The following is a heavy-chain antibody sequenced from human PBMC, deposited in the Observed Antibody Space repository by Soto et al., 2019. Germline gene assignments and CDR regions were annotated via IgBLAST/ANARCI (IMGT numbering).Heavy chain of an antibody. CDR2: ISSSGSTI. J-gene: IGHJ4*02. CDR1: GFTFSYYY. Sequence: GGSLRLSCAASGFTFSYYYMSWIRQAPGKGLEWVSYISSSGSTIYYADSVKGRFTISRDNAKNSLYLQMNSLRAEDTAVYYCARVPYCQEDYFDYWGQGTLVTVSS. CDR3: ARVPYCQEDYFDY. V-gene: IGHV3-11*01. D-gene: IGHD1-26*01.